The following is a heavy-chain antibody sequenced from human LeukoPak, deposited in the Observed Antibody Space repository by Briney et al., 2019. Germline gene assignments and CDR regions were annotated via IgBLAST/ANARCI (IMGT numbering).Heavy chain of an antibody. CDR2: INYSGST. J-gene: IGHJ4*02. V-gene: IGHV4-34*01. CDR3: ASSAYYDILTGYYPFDY. Sequence: SETLSLTCTVSGGSISSYYWSWIRQPPGKGLEWIGEINYSGSTNYNPSLKSRVTISVDTSKNQFSLKLSSVTAADTAVYYCASSAYYDILTGYYPFDYWGQGTLVTVSS. D-gene: IGHD3-9*01. CDR1: GGSISSYY.